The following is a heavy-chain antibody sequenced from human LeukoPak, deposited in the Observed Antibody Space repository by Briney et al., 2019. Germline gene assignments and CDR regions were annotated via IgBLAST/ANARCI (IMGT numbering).Heavy chain of an antibody. CDR3: AREGDPGSGYNYGNWLDP. D-gene: IGHD5-12*01. CDR1: GGSISSYY. Sequence: PSETLSLTCTVSGGSISSYYWSWIRQPAGKGLEWIGRIYTSGSTNYNPSLKSRVTMSVDTSKNQFSLKLSSVTAADTAVYYCAREGDPGSGYNYGNWLDPWGQGTLVTVSS. J-gene: IGHJ5*02. V-gene: IGHV4-4*07. CDR2: IYTSGST.